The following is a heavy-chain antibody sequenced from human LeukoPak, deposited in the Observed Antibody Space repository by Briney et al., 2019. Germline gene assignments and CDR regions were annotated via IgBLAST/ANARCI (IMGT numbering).Heavy chain of an antibody. CDR3: ARAHPGLRFLEWLLSGGWFDP. V-gene: IGHV1-8*01. Sequence: ASVKVSCKASGYTFTSYDINWVQQATGQGLEWMGWMNPNSGNTGYAQKFQGRVTMTRNTSISTAYMELSSLRSEDTAVYYCARAHPGLRFLEWLLSGGWFDPWGQGTLVTVSS. J-gene: IGHJ5*02. D-gene: IGHD3-3*01. CDR1: GYTFTSYD. CDR2: MNPNSGNT.